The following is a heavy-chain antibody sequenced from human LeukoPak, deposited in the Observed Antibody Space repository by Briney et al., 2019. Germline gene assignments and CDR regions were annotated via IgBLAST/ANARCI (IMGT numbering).Heavy chain of an antibody. Sequence: SETLSLTCAVYGGSFSGYYWGWIRQPPGKGLEWIGSIYYSGSTYYNPSLKSRVTISVDTSKNQFSLKLSSVTAADTAVYYCASRSYSSSSLDYWGQGTLVTVSS. CDR3: ASRSYSSSSLDY. CDR1: GGSFSGYY. D-gene: IGHD6-6*01. V-gene: IGHV4-39*01. CDR2: IYYSGST. J-gene: IGHJ4*02.